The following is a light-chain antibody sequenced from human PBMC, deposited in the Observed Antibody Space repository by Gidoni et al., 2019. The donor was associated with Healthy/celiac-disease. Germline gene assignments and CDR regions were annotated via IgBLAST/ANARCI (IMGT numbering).Light chain of an antibody. V-gene: IGLV2-8*01. CDR2: EVN. CDR3: SSYAGSNNLV. CDR1: SSDVGGYNY. J-gene: IGLJ3*02. Sequence: QSALTQPPSASGSPGQSVTISCTGTSSDVGGYNYVSWYQQHPGKAPKLMIYEVNKRPPGVPDRFSGSKSGNTASLTVSGLQAEDEADYYCSSYAGSNNLVFGGGTKLTVL.